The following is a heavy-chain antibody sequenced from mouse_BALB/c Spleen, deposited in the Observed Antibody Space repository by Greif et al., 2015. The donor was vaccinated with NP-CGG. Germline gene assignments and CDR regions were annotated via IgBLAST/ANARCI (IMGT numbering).Heavy chain of an antibody. CDR2: IYPGDGDT. V-gene: IGHV1-80*01. CDR3: AREGYGTFDY. J-gene: IGHJ2*01. CDR1: GYAFSSYW. D-gene: IGHD2-10*02. Sequence: QVQLKQSGAELVRPGSSVKISCKASGYAFSSYWMNWVKQRPGQGLEWIGQIYPGDGDTNYNGKFKGKATLTADKSSSTAYMQLSSLTSEDPAVYFCAREGYGTFDYWGQGTTLTVSS.